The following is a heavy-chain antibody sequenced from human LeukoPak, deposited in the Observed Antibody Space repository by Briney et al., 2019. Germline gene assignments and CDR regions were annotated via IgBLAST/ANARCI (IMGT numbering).Heavy chain of an antibody. V-gene: IGHV4-34*01. J-gene: IGHJ3*02. D-gene: IGHD3-22*01. CDR1: GGSFSGYY. CDR3: ARTYHFYDSTGTFAFDI. Sequence: SSETLSLTCAVYGGSFSGYYWSRIRQPPGKGLEWIGEINHSGNTNYNPSLKSRVTILVDTSRYQFSLKMSSVTAADTAVYYCARTYHFYDSTGTFAFDIWGQGTMVTASS. CDR2: INHSGNT.